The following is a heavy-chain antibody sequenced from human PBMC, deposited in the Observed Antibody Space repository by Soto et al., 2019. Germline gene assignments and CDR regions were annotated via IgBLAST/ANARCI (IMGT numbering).Heavy chain of an antibody. D-gene: IGHD3-22*01. CDR2: IIPIFGTA. Sequence: GASVKVSCKASGGTFSSYAISWVRQAPGQGLEWMGGIIPIFGTANYAQKFQGRVTITADKSTSTAYMELSSLRSEETAVYYCARARQSTYYYDCSALPHHFQHWGQGTLVTVSS. CDR3: ARARQSTYYYDCSALPHHFQH. J-gene: IGHJ1*01. CDR1: GGTFSSYA. V-gene: IGHV1-69*06.